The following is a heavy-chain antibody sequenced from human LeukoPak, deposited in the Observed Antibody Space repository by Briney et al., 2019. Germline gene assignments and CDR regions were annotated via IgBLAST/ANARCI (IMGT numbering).Heavy chain of an antibody. V-gene: IGHV3-30*02. Sequence: GGSLRLSCAASGFTFSSYGMQFSSYGMHWVRQAPGQGLEWVAFIRSDGRNKYYADSVKGRFTISRDNTKNMLYLHMTSLRAEDTAVYYCAKLKINYYYYMDVWGKGTTVIVSS. CDR3: AKLKINYYYYMDV. CDR1: GFTFSSYGMQFSSYG. D-gene: IGHD3-16*01. J-gene: IGHJ6*03. CDR2: IRSDGRNK.